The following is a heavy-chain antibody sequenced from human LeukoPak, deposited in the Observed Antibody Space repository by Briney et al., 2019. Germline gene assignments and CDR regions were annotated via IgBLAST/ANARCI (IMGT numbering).Heavy chain of an antibody. CDR3: ARDFSGASRIDY. V-gene: IGHV3-15*01. J-gene: IGHJ4*02. CDR1: GVTLSDVW. CDR2: IKRKIDGGTT. D-gene: IGHD1-26*01. Sequence: GGSLRLSCAASGVTLSDVWMSWVRQVPGKGVEWIGRIKRKIDGGTTDYPAPVKGRSTISRDDSKNTMYLQMNSLRGEDTAVYYCARDFSGASRIDYWGQGTLVTVSS.